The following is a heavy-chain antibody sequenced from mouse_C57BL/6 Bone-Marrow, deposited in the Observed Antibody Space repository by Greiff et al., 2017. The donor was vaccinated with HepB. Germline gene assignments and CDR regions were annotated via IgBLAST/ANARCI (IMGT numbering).Heavy chain of an antibody. D-gene: IGHD2-2*01. CDR1: GYTFTSYG. V-gene: IGHV1-81*01. CDR2: IYPRSGTT. Sequence: VQLQQSGAELARPGASVKLSCKASGYTFTSYGISWVKQRTGQGLEWIGEIYPRSGTTYYNEKFKGKATLTADKSSSTAYMELRSLTSEDSAVYYCARKGGWLRREGRLSMDDWGQGTSVTVSS. J-gene: IGHJ4*01. CDR3: ARKGGWLRREGRLSMDD.